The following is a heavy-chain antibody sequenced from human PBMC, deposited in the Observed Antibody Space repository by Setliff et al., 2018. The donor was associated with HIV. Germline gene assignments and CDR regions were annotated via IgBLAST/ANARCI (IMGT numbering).Heavy chain of an antibody. CDR1: GGSISSRY. CDR2: LYYNGNT. Sequence: PSETLSLTCTVSGGSISSRYWSWIRLPPGKGLEWIGTLYYNGNTNSNPSLKSRVTISGDTSKNLFSLKLTSVTPADTAAYYCATGIGNFWSGYVNWGQGTLVTVSS. CDR3: ATGIGNFWSGYVN. J-gene: IGHJ4*02. V-gene: IGHV4-59*11. D-gene: IGHD3-3*01.